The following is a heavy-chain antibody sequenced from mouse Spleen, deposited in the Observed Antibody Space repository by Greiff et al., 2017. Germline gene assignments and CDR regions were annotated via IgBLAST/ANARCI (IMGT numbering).Heavy chain of an antibody. CDR1: GYTFTSYW. J-gene: IGHJ2*01. CDR2: IDPSDSYT. V-gene: IGHV1-69*01. Sequence: VQLQQPGAELVMPGASVKLSCKASGYTFTSYWMHWVKQRPGQGLEWIGEIDPSDSYTNYNQKFKGKATLTVDKSSSTAYMQLSSLTSEDSAVYYCARGLTGRDFDYWGQGTTLTVSS. CDR3: ARGLTGRDFDY. D-gene: IGHD4-1*01.